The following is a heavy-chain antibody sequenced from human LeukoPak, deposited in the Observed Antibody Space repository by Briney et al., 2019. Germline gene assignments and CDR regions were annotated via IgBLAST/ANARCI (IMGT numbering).Heavy chain of an antibody. Sequence: GRSLRLSCAASGFTFSNYAIHWVRQAPGKGLEWVAVISSDGNKKDYADSVKGRLTISRDNSKNTLYLQMNSLRTEDTAVYYCARGAHKWDDYGGFFDYWGQGTLVTVSS. CDR1: GFTFSNYA. J-gene: IGHJ4*02. V-gene: IGHV3-30*04. CDR2: ISSDGNKK. CDR3: ARGAHKWDDYGGFFDY. D-gene: IGHD4-23*01.